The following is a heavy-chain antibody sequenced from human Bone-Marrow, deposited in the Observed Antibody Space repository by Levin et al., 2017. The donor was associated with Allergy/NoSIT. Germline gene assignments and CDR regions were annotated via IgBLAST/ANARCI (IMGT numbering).Heavy chain of an antibody. CDR1: GFTFSRYE. CDR2: ISSSGSTI. V-gene: IGHV3-48*03. D-gene: IGHD3-9*01. CDR3: AREGYDILTDYTYYYYGMDV. J-gene: IGHJ6*02. Sequence: PGGSLRLSCAASGFTFSRYEMNWVRQAPGKGLEWVSYISSSGSTIYYADSVKGRFTISRDNAKNSLYLQMNSLRAEDTAVYYCAREGYDILTDYTYYYYGMDVWGQGTTVTVSS.